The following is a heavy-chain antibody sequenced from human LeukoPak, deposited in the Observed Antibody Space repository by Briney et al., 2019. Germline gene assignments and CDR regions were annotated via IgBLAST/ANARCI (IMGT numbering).Heavy chain of an antibody. CDR1: GGSISSYY. J-gene: IGHJ4*02. CDR3: ARLVGSNWYHEVLLARDS. Sequence: SETLSLTCTVSGGSISSYYWSCIRQPPGKGLEWIWYIYYSGSTNYNPSLKSRVTISVDTSKNQFSLKLSSVTAADTAVYYCARLVGSNWYHEVLLARDSWGQGTLVTVSS. CDR2: IYYSGST. V-gene: IGHV4-59*01. D-gene: IGHD6-13*01.